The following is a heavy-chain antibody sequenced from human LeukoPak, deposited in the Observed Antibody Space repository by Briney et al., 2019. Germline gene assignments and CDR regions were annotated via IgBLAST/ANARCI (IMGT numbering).Heavy chain of an antibody. CDR1: GFNLNDYW. D-gene: IGHD1-26*01. CDR2: INTDGGFT. V-gene: IGHV3-74*01. J-gene: IGHJ4*02. Sequence: GGSLRLSCAPSGFNLNDYWMHWVRQAPGKGLLWDSRINTDGGFTRYADSVHGRFIISRDTAKNTLFLQMNSLRAEDTAGYYCGREAKVGGALQYWGEGILVTVS. CDR3: GREAKVGGALQY.